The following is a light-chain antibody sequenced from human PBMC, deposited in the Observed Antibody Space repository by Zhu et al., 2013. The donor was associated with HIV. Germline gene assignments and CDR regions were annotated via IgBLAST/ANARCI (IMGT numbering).Light chain of an antibody. V-gene: IGKV1-5*03. Sequence: DIQMTQSPSTLSASVGDTVTITCRASQSISSWLAWYQQKPGKAPKLLIYKASSLESGVPSGFSGSGSGTEFTLTISSLQPDDFATYYCQQYSSYSAFGGGTKVEIK. CDR2: KAS. J-gene: IGKJ4*01. CDR3: QQYSSYSA. CDR1: QSISSW.